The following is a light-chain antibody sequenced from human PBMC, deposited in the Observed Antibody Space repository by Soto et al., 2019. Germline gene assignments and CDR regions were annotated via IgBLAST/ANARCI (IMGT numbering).Light chain of an antibody. V-gene: IGKV1-39*01. CDR2: TAS. CDR3: QQSYSTPT. Sequence: DIQMTQSPSSLSASVGDRVTITCRASQIITSYLNWYQHKPGKAPKLLIYTASSLQSGVPLRFSGSGSGTEFTLTISSLQPEDFATYYCQQSYSTPTFGQGTKVEI. J-gene: IGKJ1*01. CDR1: QIITSY.